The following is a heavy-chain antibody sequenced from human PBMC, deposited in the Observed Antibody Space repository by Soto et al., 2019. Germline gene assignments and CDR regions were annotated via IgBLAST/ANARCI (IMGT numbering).Heavy chain of an antibody. CDR3: ARGVYSYQLLFSAFDI. CDR2: IYYSGST. Sequence: QVQLQESGPGLVKPSQTLSLTCTVSGGSISSGGYYWSWIRQHPGKGLEWIGYIYYSGSTYYNPSLKSRVTISVDTSKNQVSLKLSSVTAADTAVYYCARGVYSYQLLFSAFDIWGQGTMVTVSS. J-gene: IGHJ3*02. CDR1: GGSISSGGYY. D-gene: IGHD2-2*01. V-gene: IGHV4-31*03.